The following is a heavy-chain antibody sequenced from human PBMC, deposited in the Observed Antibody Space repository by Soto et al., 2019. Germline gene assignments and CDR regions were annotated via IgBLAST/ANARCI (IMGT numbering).Heavy chain of an antibody. CDR3: AEWARYCSGADCRA. V-gene: IGHV3-23*01. CDR2: ISGSGTRT. D-gene: IGHD2-15*01. J-gene: IGHJ5*02. Sequence: EVQLLESGGGLVQPGGSLRLSCAASGFPFSSRAMSWVRQAPGKGLEWVSAISGSGTRTYYADSVKGRFTISRDTSKNTLYRQMNSLTADDTAVYYCAEWARYCSGADCRAWGQGTLVTVSS. CDR1: GFPFSSRA.